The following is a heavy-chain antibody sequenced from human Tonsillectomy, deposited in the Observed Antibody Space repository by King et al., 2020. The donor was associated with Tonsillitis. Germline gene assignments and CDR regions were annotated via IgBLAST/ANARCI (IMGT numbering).Heavy chain of an antibody. D-gene: IGHD1-14*01. J-gene: IGHJ5*02. Sequence: VQLVESGGGLVQPGESLRLSCAASGFTFSRFWMNWVRQAPGRGLEWVANINEDGSEKNYVDSVKGRFTISRDNAKNSLFLQMNNMRPDDTAMYYCATSRTSDWDRWFDPWGQGTLVTVSS. CDR2: INEDGSEK. CDR3: ATSRTSDWDRWFDP. CDR1: GFTFSRFW. V-gene: IGHV3-7*01.